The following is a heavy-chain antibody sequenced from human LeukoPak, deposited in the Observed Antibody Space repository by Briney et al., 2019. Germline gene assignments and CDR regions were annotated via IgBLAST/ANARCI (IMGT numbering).Heavy chain of an antibody. J-gene: IGHJ5*02. Sequence: PGGSLRLSCAASGFTFDAYAMHWVRQAPGKGLEWVSLISGDGGSTYYADSVKGRFTISRDNSKNSLYLQMNSLRTEDTALYYCAKSPYYYGSGSSFDPWGQGTLVTVSS. CDR1: GFTFDAYA. D-gene: IGHD3-10*01. CDR2: ISGDGGST. V-gene: IGHV3-43*02. CDR3: AKSPYYYGSGSSFDP.